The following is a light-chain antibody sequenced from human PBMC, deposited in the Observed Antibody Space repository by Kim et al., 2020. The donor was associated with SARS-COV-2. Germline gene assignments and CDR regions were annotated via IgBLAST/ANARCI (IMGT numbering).Light chain of an antibody. CDR3: QQASSFPLT. J-gene: IGKJ4*01. Sequence: ASVGDRVTLTCRASQAISSWLAWYQQKPGNAPNLLIYAASSLQSGVPSRFSGSGSETNFTLTITSLQPEDFATYYCQQASSFPLTFGGGTKVDIK. CDR1: QAISSW. CDR2: AAS. V-gene: IGKV1-12*01.